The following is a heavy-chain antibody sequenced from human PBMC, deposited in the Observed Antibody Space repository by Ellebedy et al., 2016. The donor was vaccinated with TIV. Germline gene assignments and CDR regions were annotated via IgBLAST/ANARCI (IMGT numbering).Heavy chain of an antibody. Sequence: GESLKISCAASGFTVRSNCMTWVRQAPGKGLQWVSVIDSGDSTYYADSVKGRFTVSRDNSKNTLYLQMNSLRAEDTAVYYCATRAIPYSSIWYYFDYWGQGTLVTVSS. CDR3: ATRAIPYSSIWYYFDY. CDR2: IDSGDST. J-gene: IGHJ4*02. CDR1: GFTVRSNC. D-gene: IGHD6-13*01. V-gene: IGHV3-53*01.